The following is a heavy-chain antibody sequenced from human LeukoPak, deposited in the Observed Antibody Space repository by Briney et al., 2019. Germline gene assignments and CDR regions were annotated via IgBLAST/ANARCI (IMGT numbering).Heavy chain of an antibody. D-gene: IGHD5-18*01. CDR2: IRYDGSNK. Sequence: GGSLRLSCAASGFTFSTYGMHWVRQAPGKGLEWVAFIRYDGSNKYYADSVKGRFTISRDNSKNTLYLQVNSLRAEDTAVYYCAKDRGYSYGLPDYWGQGTLVTVSS. J-gene: IGHJ4*02. V-gene: IGHV3-30*02. CDR1: GFTFSTYG. CDR3: AKDRGYSYGLPDY.